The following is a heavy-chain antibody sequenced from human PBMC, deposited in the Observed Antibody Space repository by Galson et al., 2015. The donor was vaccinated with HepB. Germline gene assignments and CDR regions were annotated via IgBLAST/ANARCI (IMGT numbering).Heavy chain of an antibody. J-gene: IGHJ2*01. Sequence: SLRLSCAASGFTFSSYAMNWVRQAPGKGLEWVSTITGSGGRTYYAGSVKGRFTVSRDNSKNTLYLQMNSLRAEDTAVYYCAKSSYTYWYFDLWGRGTLVTVSS. CDR2: ITGSGGRT. CDR1: GFTFSSYA. D-gene: IGHD6-6*01. V-gene: IGHV3-23*01. CDR3: AKSSYTYWYFDL.